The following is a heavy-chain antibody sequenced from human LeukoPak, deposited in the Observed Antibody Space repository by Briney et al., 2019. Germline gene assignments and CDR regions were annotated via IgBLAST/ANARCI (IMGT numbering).Heavy chain of an antibody. CDR1: GFTFSIAW. J-gene: IGHJ4*02. CDR3: SGGDWEDY. V-gene: IGHV3-15*01. Sequence: PGGSLRLSCAASGFTFSIAWMSWVREAPGKGLEWVSRIKSKIDGGRIDYAASVKGRFTISRDDSKNTLYLQMNSLRIEDTAIYYCSGGDWEDYWGQGTLVTVSS. CDR2: IKSKIDGGRI. D-gene: IGHD1-26*01.